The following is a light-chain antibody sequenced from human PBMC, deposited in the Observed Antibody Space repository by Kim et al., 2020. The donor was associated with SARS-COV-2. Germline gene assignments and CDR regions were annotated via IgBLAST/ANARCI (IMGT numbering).Light chain of an antibody. CDR1: QSVSSSY. V-gene: IGKV3-20*01. Sequence: EIVLTQSPGTLSLSPGERATLSCRASQSVSSSYLAWYQQKPGQAPRLLIYGASSRATGIPDRFSGSGSGTDFTLPISRLEPEDFAVYYCQQYGSSSITFGQGTRLEI. CDR3: QQYGSSSIT. CDR2: GAS. J-gene: IGKJ5*01.